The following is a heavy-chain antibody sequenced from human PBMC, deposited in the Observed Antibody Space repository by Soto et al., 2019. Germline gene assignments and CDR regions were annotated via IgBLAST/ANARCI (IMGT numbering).Heavy chain of an antibody. D-gene: IGHD2-15*01. CDR1: GFSLTTGRVG. J-gene: IGHJ4*02. CDR2: IHWNDDN. CDR3: THRLVGSGQGY. V-gene: IGHV2-5*01. Sequence: QITLEETGPTLVKPTQTLTLTCTFSGFSLTTGRVGVGWIRQPPGKALEWLAVIHWNDDNHYSPSLKSRLTITKHTSKNQVVLTLTNMDPVDTATYYCTHRLVGSGQGYWGQGTLVTVSS.